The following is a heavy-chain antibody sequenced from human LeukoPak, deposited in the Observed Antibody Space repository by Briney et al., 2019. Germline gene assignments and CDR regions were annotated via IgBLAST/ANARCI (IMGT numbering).Heavy chain of an antibody. Sequence: GGSLRLSCVASDFTFSFYWMTWVRQAPGKGLEWLANILPDGSQKYYVDSVKGRFTISRDNPKNSLYLQINNLKAEDTAVYYCGRLAHNAWYAIDFWGQGALVTVSS. J-gene: IGHJ4*02. CDR2: ILPDGSQK. D-gene: IGHD6-13*01. CDR3: GRLAHNAWYAIDF. V-gene: IGHV3-7*01. CDR1: DFTFSFYW.